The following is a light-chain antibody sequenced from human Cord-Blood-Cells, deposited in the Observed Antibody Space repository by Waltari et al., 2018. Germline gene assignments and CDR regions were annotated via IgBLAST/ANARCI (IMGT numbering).Light chain of an antibody. CDR2: DAS. CDR1: QSISSY. CDR3: QQSYSTPPYT. V-gene: IGKV1-39*01. J-gene: IGKJ2*01. Sequence: DIQMTQSPSSLSASVGDRVTITYRASQSISSYLNWYQQKPGKAPKLLIYDASSLQSGVPARFSGSGSGTEFTLTISSLQPEDFATYYCQQSYSTPPYTFGQGTKLEIK.